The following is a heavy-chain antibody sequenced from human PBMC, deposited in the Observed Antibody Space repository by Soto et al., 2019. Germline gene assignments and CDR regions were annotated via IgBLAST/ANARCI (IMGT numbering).Heavy chain of an antibody. CDR2: INHSGST. J-gene: IGHJ6*02. Sequence: SETQSLTCAVYGGSFSGYYWSWIRQPPGKGLEWIGEINHSGSTNYNPSLKSRVTISVDTSKNQFSLKLSSVTAADTAVYYCARGEGRINTRYYYYYGMDVWGQGTTVTVSS. CDR1: GGSFSGYY. CDR3: ARGEGRINTRYYYYYGMDV. D-gene: IGHD2-15*01. V-gene: IGHV4-34*01.